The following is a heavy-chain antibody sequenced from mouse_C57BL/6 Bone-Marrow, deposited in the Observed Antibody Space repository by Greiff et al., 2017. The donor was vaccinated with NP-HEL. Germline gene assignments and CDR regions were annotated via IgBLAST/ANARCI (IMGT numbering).Heavy chain of an antibody. V-gene: IGHV5-17*01. CDR2: ISSCSSTL. CDR1: GFTFSDYG. Sequence: EVKLMESGGGLVKPGGSLKLSCAASGFTFSDYGMHWVRQAPEKGLEWVAYISSCSSTLYYADTVKGRFTSSRDNAKTTLFLQMTSLRSEDTAMYYCARVAWFAYWGQGTLVTVSA. CDR3: ARVAWFAY. J-gene: IGHJ3*01.